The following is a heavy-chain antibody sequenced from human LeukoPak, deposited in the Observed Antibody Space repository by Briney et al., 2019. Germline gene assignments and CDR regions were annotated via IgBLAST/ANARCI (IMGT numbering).Heavy chain of an antibody. Sequence: GGSLRLSCAASGFTFSSYWMNWVRQAPGKGLVWVSRIASDGSSTAYADSVKGRFSISRDNAKNTLYLQMNSLRVEDTAVYCWARGWPHGNDHWGQGTLVPVPS. J-gene: IGHJ4*02. V-gene: IGHV3-74*01. CDR1: GFTFSSYW. D-gene: IGHD4-23*01. CDR3: ARGWPHGNDH. CDR2: IASDGSST.